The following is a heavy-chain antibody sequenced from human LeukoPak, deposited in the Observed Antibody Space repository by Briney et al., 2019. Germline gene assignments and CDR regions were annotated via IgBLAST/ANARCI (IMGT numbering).Heavy chain of an antibody. CDR1: GFTFSSYS. D-gene: IGHD6-13*01. J-gene: IGHJ4*02. CDR3: ARDWGEGIAAHHDY. V-gene: IGHV3-21*01. CDR2: ISSSSSYI. Sequence: GGPLRLSCAASGFTFSSYSMNWVRQAPGKGLEWVSSISSSSSYIYYADSVKGRFTISRDNAKNSLYLQMNSLRAEDTAVYYCARDWGEGIAAHHDYWGQGTLVTVSS.